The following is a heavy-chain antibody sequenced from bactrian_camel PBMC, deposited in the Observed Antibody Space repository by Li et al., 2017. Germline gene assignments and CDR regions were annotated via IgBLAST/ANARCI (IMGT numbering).Heavy chain of an antibody. CDR2: ISPDGRA. CDR1: GFKFDDSD. J-gene: IGHJ6*01. CDR3: AADSHLGPGAFFGY. D-gene: IGHD4*01. V-gene: IGHV3S55*01. Sequence: HVQLVESGGGSVQSGGSLRLSCRAIGFKFDDSDMGWYRQVPGSECELVASISPDGRAYYSQTAQGRFTISRDNAKNTLYLQLNSLKTDDTAMYYCAADSHLGPGAFFGYWGQGTQVTVS.